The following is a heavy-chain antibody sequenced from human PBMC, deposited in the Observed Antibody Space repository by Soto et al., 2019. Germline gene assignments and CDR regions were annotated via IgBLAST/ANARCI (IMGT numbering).Heavy chain of an antibody. CDR1: GGSISSGGYS. V-gene: IGHV4-30-2*01. D-gene: IGHD6-13*01. CDR2: IYHSGST. CDR3: ASGIAAAGNNYYYYGMDV. J-gene: IGHJ6*02. Sequence: SETLSLTCAVSGGSISSGGYSWSWIRQPPGKCLEWIGYIYHSGSTYYNPSLKSRVTISVDRSKNQFSLKLSSVTAADTAVYYCASGIAAAGNNYYYYGMDVWGQGTTVTVSS.